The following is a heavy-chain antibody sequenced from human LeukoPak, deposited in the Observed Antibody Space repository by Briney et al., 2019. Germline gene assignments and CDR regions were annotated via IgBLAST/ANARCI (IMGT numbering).Heavy chain of an antibody. CDR1: GYTFTSYA. CDR2: ISAYNGNT. Sequence: GASVKVSCKASGYTFTSYAMHWVRQAPGQRLEWMGWISAYNGNTNYAQKLQGRVTMTTDTSTSTAYMELRSLRSDDTAVYYCAREVEIVVVPAAYDAFDIWGQGTMVTVSS. J-gene: IGHJ3*02. CDR3: AREVEIVVVPAAYDAFDI. D-gene: IGHD2-2*01. V-gene: IGHV1-18*01.